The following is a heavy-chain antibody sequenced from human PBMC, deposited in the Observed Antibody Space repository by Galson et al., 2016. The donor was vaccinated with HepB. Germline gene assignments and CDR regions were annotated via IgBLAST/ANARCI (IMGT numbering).Heavy chain of an antibody. J-gene: IGHJ4*01. CDR2: ISSSGDAT. CDR3: ARGLQGRKSRNY. D-gene: IGHD2-21*02. V-gene: IGHV3-11*01. CDR1: GFAFNDFY. Sequence: SLRLSCAASGFAFNDFYMSWIRQAPGKGLEWVSYISSSGDATYYADSVKGRFTVSRDNSKNPLYLQMNSLRAEDTAVYYCARGLQGRKSRNYWGQGTLVTVSS.